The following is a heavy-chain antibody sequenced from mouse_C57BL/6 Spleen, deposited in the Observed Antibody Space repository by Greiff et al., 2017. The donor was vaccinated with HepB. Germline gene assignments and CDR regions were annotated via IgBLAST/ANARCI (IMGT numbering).Heavy chain of an antibody. CDR2: INPNNGGT. CDR1: GYTFTDYN. D-gene: IGHD2-2*01. J-gene: IGHJ2*01. CDR3: ARGKVDYGYDGD. Sequence: VQLQQSGPELVKPGASVKMSCKASGYTFTDYNMHWVKQSHGKSLEWIGYINPNNGGTSYNQKFKGKATLTVNKSSSTAYMELRSLTSEDSAVYYCARGKVDYGYDGDWGQGTTLTVSS. V-gene: IGHV1-22*01.